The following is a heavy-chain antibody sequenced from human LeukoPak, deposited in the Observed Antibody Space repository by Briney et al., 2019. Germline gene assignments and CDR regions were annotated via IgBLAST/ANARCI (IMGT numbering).Heavy chain of an antibody. CDR3: ARSITMVPENWFDP. CDR2: IIPIFGTA. Sequence: ASVKVSCKASGGTFSSYAISWVRQAPGQGLEWMGGIIPIFGTANYAQKFQGRVTITADKSTSTAYMELSSLRSEDTAVYYCARSITMVPENWFDPWGQGTLVTVSS. CDR1: GGTFSSYA. J-gene: IGHJ5*02. V-gene: IGHV1-69*06. D-gene: IGHD3-10*01.